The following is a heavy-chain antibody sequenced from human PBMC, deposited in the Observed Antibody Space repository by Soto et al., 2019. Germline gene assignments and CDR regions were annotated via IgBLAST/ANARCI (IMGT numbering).Heavy chain of an antibody. J-gene: IGHJ6*03. CDR3: VRATAARQRDYSYLYYLHI. CDR1: GYTFINYY. CDR2: INPNGGST. V-gene: IGHV1-46*03. Sequence: QVQLVQSGAEVKKPGASVKVSCKASGYTFINYYIHWVRQAPGQGLEWLGVINPNGGSTVYAQKLQGRVPLPRDTSTSTVYVELSSLRSDDTAVYFCVRATAARQRDYSYLYYLHIWGKGTTVTVSS. D-gene: IGHD6-6*01.